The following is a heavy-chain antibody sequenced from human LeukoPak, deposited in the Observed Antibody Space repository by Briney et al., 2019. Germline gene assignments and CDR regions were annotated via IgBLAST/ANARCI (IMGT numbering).Heavy chain of an antibody. CDR3: ARAGDKGDY. CDR1: GFTFSSYW. Sequence: GGSLRLSCAASGFTFSSYWMSWVRQAPGKGLEWVANIKQDGSEKSYVDSVRGRFTISRDNAKNSLYLQMNSLRAEDTALYYCARAGDKGDYWGQGTLVTVSS. CDR2: IKQDGSEK. V-gene: IGHV3-7*01. D-gene: IGHD4-23*01. J-gene: IGHJ4*02.